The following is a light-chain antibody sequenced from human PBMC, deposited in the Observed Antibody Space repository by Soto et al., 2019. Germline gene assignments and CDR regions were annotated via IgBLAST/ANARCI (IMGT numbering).Light chain of an antibody. CDR1: QSIRSN. Sequence: EIVMTQSPDTLSVSPGEGATLSCRVSQSIRSNLAWYQQRPGQAPRLLMYGASTRADGIPARFTGSGSGTEFTLTISSLQSEDFAVYYCQQRSNWPPWTFGQGTKVDIK. CDR3: QQRSNWPPWT. V-gene: IGKV3-15*01. J-gene: IGKJ1*01. CDR2: GAS.